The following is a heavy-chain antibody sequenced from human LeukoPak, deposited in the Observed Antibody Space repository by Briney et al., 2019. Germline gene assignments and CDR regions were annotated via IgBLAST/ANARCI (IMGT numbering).Heavy chain of an antibody. Sequence: GGSLRLSCAASGFTFSIYWMSWVRQVPGKGLEWVANINQDGSEKYYVDSVKGRFTISRDNAKNSLYLQMNSLGAEDTAVYYCARDRFVVVPAAILWFDPWGQGTLVTVSS. CDR1: GFTFSIYW. CDR3: ARDRFVVVPAAILWFDP. D-gene: IGHD2-2*02. V-gene: IGHV3-7*01. J-gene: IGHJ5*02. CDR2: INQDGSEK.